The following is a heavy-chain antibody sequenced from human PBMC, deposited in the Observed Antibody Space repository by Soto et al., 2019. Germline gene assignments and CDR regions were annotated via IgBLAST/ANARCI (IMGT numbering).Heavy chain of an antibody. Sequence: GGALRLSCAASGFTFSSYAMHWVRQAPGKGLEWVAVISYDGSNKYYADSVKGRFTISRDNSKNTLYLQMNSQRAEDTAVYYCARGQDSSSSGSDYWGQGTLVTVSS. J-gene: IGHJ4*02. CDR1: GFTFSSYA. D-gene: IGHD6-6*01. CDR3: ARGQDSSSSGSDY. CDR2: ISYDGSNK. V-gene: IGHV3-30-3*01.